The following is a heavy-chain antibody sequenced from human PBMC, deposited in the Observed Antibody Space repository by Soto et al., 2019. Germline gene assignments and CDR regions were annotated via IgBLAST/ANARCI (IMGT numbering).Heavy chain of an antibody. CDR3: AKSDSSGWYHHFQH. Sequence: GGSLRLSCPAPGFTFSSHAMSWVRQAPGKGLEWVSAISDSRGTSYYADSVKGRFTISRDSSKNTLYLQMNSLRAEDTAVYYCAKSDSSGWYHHFQHWGQGTPVTVSS. D-gene: IGHD6-19*01. CDR2: ISDSRGTS. CDR1: GFTFSSHA. J-gene: IGHJ1*01. V-gene: IGHV3-23*01.